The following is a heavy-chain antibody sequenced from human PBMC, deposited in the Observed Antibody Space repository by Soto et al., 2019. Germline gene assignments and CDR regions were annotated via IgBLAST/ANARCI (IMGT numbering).Heavy chain of an antibody. V-gene: IGHV3-23*01. CDR3: AKEDIVVVVAATPSFDY. CDR2: ISGSGGST. CDR1: GFTFSSYA. J-gene: IGHJ4*02. D-gene: IGHD2-15*01. Sequence: GGSLRLSCAASGFTFSSYAMSWVRQAPGKGLEWVSAISGSGGSTYYADSVKGRFTISRDNSKNTLYLQMNSLRAEDTAVYYCAKEDIVVVVAATPSFDYWGQGTLVTVSS.